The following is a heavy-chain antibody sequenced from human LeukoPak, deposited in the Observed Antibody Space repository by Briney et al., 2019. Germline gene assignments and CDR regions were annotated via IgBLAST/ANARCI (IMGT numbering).Heavy chain of an antibody. V-gene: IGHV3-53*01. J-gene: IGHJ4*02. CDR2: FSSGGNT. D-gene: IGHD3-22*01. CDR3: AKRVGYYDSSGYSRGYYFDY. Sequence: GSLRLSCAASGFTLSNNWMNWVRQAPGKGLEWVSVFSSGGNTYYSDSVKGRFTISRDNSKNTLYLQMNSLRAEDTAVYYCAKRVGYYDSSGYSRGYYFDYWGQGTLVTVSS. CDR1: GFTLSNNW.